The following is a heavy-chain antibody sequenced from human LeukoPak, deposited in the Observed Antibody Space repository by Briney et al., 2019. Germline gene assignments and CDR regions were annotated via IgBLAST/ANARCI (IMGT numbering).Heavy chain of an antibody. D-gene: IGHD2-2*01. CDR3: AKAAYCTSTSCHFSGYAQRPLDS. Sequence: PGGSLRLSCVASGFTFNTNGIHWVRQAPGKGLEWVAGISVDGNNKDYSDSVKGRFTISRDNSKNTLYLQMNSLRAEDTAVYYCAKAAYCTSTSCHFSGYAQRPLDSWGQGTLVTVSS. CDR2: ISVDGNNK. V-gene: IGHV3-30*18. J-gene: IGHJ4*02. CDR1: GFTFNTNG.